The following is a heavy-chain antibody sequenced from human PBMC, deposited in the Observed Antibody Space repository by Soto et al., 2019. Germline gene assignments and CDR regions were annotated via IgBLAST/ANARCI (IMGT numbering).Heavy chain of an antibody. CDR2: IVLGNGNT. CDR1: GFTFSSSA. CDR3: ATRIGNIGWYWLDT. J-gene: IGHJ5*02. D-gene: IGHD6-19*01. Sequence: ASVKVSCKASGFTFSSSAVQCVRQARGQPLEWIGWIVLGNGNTNYAQKFQQRVTITRDMSTSTAYMEVRSLTYEDTAVYYCATRIGNIGWYWLDTWGQGTLVTVSS. V-gene: IGHV1-58*01.